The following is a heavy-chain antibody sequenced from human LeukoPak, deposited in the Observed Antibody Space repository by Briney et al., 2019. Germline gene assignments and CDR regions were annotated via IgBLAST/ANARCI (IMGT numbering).Heavy chain of an antibody. CDR3: ARVGDSSGWYWSD. CDR2: IYTSGST. J-gene: IGHJ4*02. D-gene: IGHD6-19*01. V-gene: IGHV4-4*07. Sequence: PSETLSLTCTVSGGSISSYYWSWIRQPAGKGLEWIGRIYTSGSTNYNPSLKSRVTISVDKSKNQVSLNLRSVTAADTALYYCARVGDSSGWYWSDWGQGTLVTVSS. CDR1: GGSISSYY.